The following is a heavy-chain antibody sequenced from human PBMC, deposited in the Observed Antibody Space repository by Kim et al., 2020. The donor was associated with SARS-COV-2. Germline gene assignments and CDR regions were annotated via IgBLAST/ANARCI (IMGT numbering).Heavy chain of an antibody. D-gene: IGHD3-10*01. CDR1: GGSISSYY. V-gene: IGHV4-59*01. CDR2: IYYSGST. CDR3: ARDRAMVRGVNWFDP. Sequence: SETLSLTCTVSGGSISSYYWSWIRQPPWKGLEWIGYIYYSGSTNYNPSLKSRVTISVDTSKNQFSLKLSSVTAADTAVYYCARDRAMVRGVNWFDPWGQGTLVTVSS. J-gene: IGHJ5*02.